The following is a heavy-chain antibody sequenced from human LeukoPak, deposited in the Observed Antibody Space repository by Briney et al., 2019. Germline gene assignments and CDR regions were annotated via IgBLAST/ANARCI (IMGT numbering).Heavy chain of an antibody. CDR1: GFTFSSYA. J-gene: IGHJ4*02. Sequence: HPGGSLRLSCAASGFTFSSYAMSWVRQAPGKGLEWVSAISGSGGSTYYADSVKGRFTISRDNFKNTLYLQMNSLRAEDTAVYYCAKMRSNWNDEAIDYWGQGTLVTVSS. CDR2: ISGSGGST. CDR3: AKMRSNWNDEAIDY. V-gene: IGHV3-23*01. D-gene: IGHD1-20*01.